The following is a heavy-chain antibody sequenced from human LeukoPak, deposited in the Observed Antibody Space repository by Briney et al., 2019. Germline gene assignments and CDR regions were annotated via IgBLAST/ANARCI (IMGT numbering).Heavy chain of an antibody. J-gene: IGHJ6*02. D-gene: IGHD3-9*01. Sequence: SGGSLRLSCAASGFTFSSYSMKWVRQAPGKGLEWVSSLSSSSSYIYYADSVKGRFTISTDNAKNSLYLQMNSLRAEDTAVYYCARHFDGDYYYGMDVWGQGTTVTVSS. CDR2: LSSSSSYI. V-gene: IGHV3-21*01. CDR3: ARHFDGDYYYGMDV. CDR1: GFTFSSYS.